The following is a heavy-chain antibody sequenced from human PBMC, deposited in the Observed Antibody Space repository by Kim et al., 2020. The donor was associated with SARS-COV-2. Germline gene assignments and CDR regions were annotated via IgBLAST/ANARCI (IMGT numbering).Heavy chain of an antibody. CDR1: GGSISSYY. CDR3: AREADYYSYYYYYGMDV. J-gene: IGHJ6*02. D-gene: IGHD1-26*01. Sequence: SETLSLTCTVSGGSISSYYWSWIRQPPGKGLEWIGYIYYSGSTNYNPSLKSRVTISVDTSKNQFSLKLSSVTAADTAVYYCAREADYYSYYYYYGMDVWGQGTTVTVSS. V-gene: IGHV4-59*01. CDR2: IYYSGST.